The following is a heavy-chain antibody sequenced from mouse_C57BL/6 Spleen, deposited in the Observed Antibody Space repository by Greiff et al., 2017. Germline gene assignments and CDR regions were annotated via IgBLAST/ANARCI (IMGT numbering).Heavy chain of an antibody. J-gene: IGHJ1*03. Sequence: EVQLVESGGDLVKPGGSLKLSCAASGFTFSSYGMSWVRQTPDKRLEWVATISSGSSYTYYPDSVKGRFTISRDNANNTLYLHVSSLKSEDTAMYYCARYGSTHWYLDVWGTGTTVTVSS. D-gene: IGHD1-1*01. V-gene: IGHV5-6*01. CDR2: ISSGSSYT. CDR3: ARYGSTHWYLDV. CDR1: GFTFSSYG.